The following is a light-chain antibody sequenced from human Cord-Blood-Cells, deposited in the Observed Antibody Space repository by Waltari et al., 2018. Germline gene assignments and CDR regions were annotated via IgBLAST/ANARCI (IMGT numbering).Light chain of an antibody. V-gene: IGKV1-5*03. J-gene: IGKJ2*01. CDR1: QSISSW. CDR2: KAS. Sequence: DIQMTQSPSTLSASVGDRVTITCRASQSISSWLAWYQQKPGKAPKLLIYKASSLKSGVPSRSRASGSGTEFPPTITSCKPKDFETNSCQQIKINTPFGKGTKREIK. CDR3: QQIKINTP.